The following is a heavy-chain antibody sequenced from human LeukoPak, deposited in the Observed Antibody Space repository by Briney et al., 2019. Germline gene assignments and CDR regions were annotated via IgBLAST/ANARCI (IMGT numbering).Heavy chain of an antibody. D-gene: IGHD2-2*02. CDR1: GGSISSHY. J-gene: IGHJ6*03. CDR3: ARDRQDCSSTSCYRADYYYMDV. V-gene: IGHV4-59*11. Sequence: SETLSLTCTVSGGSISSHYWSWIRQPPGGGLEWMGYIYYSGSTHHNPSLQSRVTISVDASKNQFSLKLSSVTAEDTAVYYCARDRQDCSSTSCYRADYYYMDVWGKGTTVTVSS. CDR2: IYYSGST.